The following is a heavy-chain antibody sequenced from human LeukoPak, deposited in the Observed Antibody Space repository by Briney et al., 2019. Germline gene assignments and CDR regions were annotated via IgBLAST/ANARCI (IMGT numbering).Heavy chain of an antibody. CDR3: ARSWPYDFWSGYSYNWFDP. CDR1: GGSISSSSYY. D-gene: IGHD3-3*01. J-gene: IGHJ5*02. Sequence: PSGTLSLTCTVSGGSISSSSYYWGWIRQPPGKGLEWIGSIYYSGSTYYNPSLKSRVTISVDTSKNQFSLKLSSVTAADTAVYYCARSWPYDFWSGYSYNWFDPWGQGTLVTVSS. CDR2: IYYSGST. V-gene: IGHV4-39*01.